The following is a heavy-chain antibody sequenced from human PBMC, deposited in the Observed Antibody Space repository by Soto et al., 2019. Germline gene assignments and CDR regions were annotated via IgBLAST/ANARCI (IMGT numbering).Heavy chain of an antibody. D-gene: IGHD1-26*01. CDR3: ARGITEVGATRVASDY. Sequence: QVQLQQWGAGLLKPSETLSLTCAVYGGSFSGYYWSWIRQPPGKGLEWIGEINHSGSTNYNPSLKSRVTISVDTSKNQFSLKLSSVTAADTAVYYCARGITEVGATRVASDYWGQGTLVTVSS. CDR1: GGSFSGYY. V-gene: IGHV4-34*01. CDR2: INHSGST. J-gene: IGHJ4*02.